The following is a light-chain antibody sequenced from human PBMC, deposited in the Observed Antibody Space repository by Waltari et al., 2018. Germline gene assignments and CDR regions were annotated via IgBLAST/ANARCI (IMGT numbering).Light chain of an antibody. Sequence: EIVLTQSPGTLSLSPGERATLSCRASQSVRSSYLAWYQQKTGQAPRLLIYGASSRATDIPDRFSGSGSGTDFTLTISRLEPEDFAVYYCQQYGSSPLTFGGGTKVEIK. CDR1: QSVRSSY. CDR3: QQYGSSPLT. CDR2: GAS. V-gene: IGKV3-20*01. J-gene: IGKJ4*01.